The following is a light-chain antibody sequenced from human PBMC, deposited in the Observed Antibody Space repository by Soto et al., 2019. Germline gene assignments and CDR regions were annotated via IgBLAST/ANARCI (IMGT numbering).Light chain of an antibody. CDR2: GVS. V-gene: IGKV3-20*01. CDR3: QQYGSSPTWT. CDR1: QSVSSNY. Sequence: ESVLTQSPGTLSLSPGERATLSCRASQSVSSNYLAWYQQKPGPAPRLLIYGVSTRATGIPDRFSASGSGTDFTLTISRLEPEDSAVYYCQQYGSSPTWTFGQGTKGEIK. J-gene: IGKJ1*01.